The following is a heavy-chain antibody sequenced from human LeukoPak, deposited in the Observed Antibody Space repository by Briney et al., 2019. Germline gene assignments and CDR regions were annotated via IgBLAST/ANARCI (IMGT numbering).Heavy chain of an antibody. J-gene: IGHJ4*02. D-gene: IGHD3-10*01. CDR1: GFAFKTYA. CDR2: ISGSGGST. CDR3: AKDLFPYYYGSGSAFDY. V-gene: IGHV3-23*01. Sequence: GGSLRLSCAASGFAFKTYAMSWVRQAPGKGLEWVSAISGSGGSTYYADSVKGRFTISRDNSKNTRYLQMNSLRAEDTAVYYCAKDLFPYYYGSGSAFDYWGQGTLVTVSS.